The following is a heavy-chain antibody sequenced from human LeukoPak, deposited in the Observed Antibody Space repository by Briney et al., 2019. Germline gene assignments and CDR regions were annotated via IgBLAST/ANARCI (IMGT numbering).Heavy chain of an antibody. CDR2: ISGSGGST. J-gene: IGHJ3*02. D-gene: IGHD2-21*02. Sequence: GGSLRLSCAASGFTFSSYAMSWVRQAPGRGLEWVSAISGSGGSTYYAASVKGRFTISRDNSKNTLYLQMNSLRAEDTAVYYCAKVSCGGDCFGAFDIWGQGTMVTVSS. CDR3: AKVSCGGDCFGAFDI. V-gene: IGHV3-23*01. CDR1: GFTFSSYA.